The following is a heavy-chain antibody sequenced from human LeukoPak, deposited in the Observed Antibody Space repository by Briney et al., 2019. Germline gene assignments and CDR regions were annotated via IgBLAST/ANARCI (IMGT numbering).Heavy chain of an antibody. CDR1: GFIVSSNY. CDR3: AKGRFLEWFDY. V-gene: IGHV3-66*01. CDR2: IYSGGST. D-gene: IGHD3-3*01. J-gene: IGHJ4*02. Sequence: GGSLRLSCAASGFIVSSNYMSWVRQAPGKGLEWVSVIYSGGSTYYADSVKGRFTISRDNSRNTLYLQVNSLRAEDTAVYYCAKGRFLEWFDYWGQGTLVTVSS.